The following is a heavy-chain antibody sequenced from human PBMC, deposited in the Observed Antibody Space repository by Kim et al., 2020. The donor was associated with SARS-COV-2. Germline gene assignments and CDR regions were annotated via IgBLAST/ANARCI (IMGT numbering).Heavy chain of an antibody. CDR3: ALTMVRGVTGY. D-gene: IGHD3-10*01. Sequence: GGSLRLSCAASGFTFSSYAMSWVRQAPGKGLEWVSAISGSGGSTYYADSVKGRFTISRDNSKNTLYLQMNSLRAEDTAVYYCALTMVRGVTGYWGQGTLVTVSS. J-gene: IGHJ4*02. CDR2: ISGSGGST. V-gene: IGHV3-23*01. CDR1: GFTFSSYA.